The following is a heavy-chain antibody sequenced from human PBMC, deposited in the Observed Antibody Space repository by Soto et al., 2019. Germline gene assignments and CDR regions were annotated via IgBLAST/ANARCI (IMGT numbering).Heavy chain of an antibody. V-gene: IGHV4-34*01. D-gene: IGHD3-10*01. CDR1: GGSFSGYY. CDR3: ATGRGVRGVIITTYYYGLDV. J-gene: IGHJ6*02. Sequence: LSLTCAVYGGSFSGYYWSWTRQPPGKGLEWIGEINHSGSTNYNPSLKSRVTISVDTSKNQFSLKLSSVSAADTAVYYCATGRGVRGVIITTYYYGLDVWGQGTTVTVSS. CDR2: INHSGST.